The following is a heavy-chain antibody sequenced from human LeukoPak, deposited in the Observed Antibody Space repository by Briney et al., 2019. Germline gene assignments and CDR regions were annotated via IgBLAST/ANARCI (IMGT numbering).Heavy chain of an antibody. CDR1: GFTFSLYS. V-gene: IGHV3-7*01. Sequence: GGSLRLSCAASGFTFSLYSMTWVRQAPGKGLEWVANIAPDGSTQNYVDSLEGRFTISRDNPKNSLYLQMHSLRAEDAAVYYCARVIGGVIDHWGQGTLVTVSS. CDR3: ARVIGGVIDH. J-gene: IGHJ4*02. D-gene: IGHD1-26*01. CDR2: IAPDGSTQ.